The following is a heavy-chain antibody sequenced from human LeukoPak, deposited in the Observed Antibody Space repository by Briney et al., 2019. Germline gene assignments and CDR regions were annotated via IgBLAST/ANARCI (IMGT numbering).Heavy chain of an antibody. V-gene: IGHV7-4-1*02. Sequence: GASVNVSCKASGYTFTSYAMNWVRQAPGQGLEWMGWINTNTGNPTYAQSFTGWFVFSLDTSASTAYLQISSLKAEDTAVYYCARSQGWETEFDYWGQGTLVTVSS. CDR1: GYTFTSYA. D-gene: IGHD1-26*01. CDR3: ARSQGWETEFDY. J-gene: IGHJ4*02. CDR2: INTNTGNP.